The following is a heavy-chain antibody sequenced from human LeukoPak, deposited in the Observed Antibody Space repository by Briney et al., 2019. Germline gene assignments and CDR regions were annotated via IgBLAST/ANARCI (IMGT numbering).Heavy chain of an antibody. V-gene: IGHV4-39*01. CDR2: IYYSGST. Sequence: SQTLSLTCTVSGGSISSSSYYWGWIRQPPGKGLEWIGSIYYSGSTYYNPSLKSRVTISVDTSKSQLSLKLSSVTAADTAVYYCASQPYSGSALYYYYGMDVWGQGTTVTVSS. D-gene: IGHD2-15*01. CDR3: ASQPYSGSALYYYYGMDV. CDR1: GGSISSSSYY. J-gene: IGHJ6*02.